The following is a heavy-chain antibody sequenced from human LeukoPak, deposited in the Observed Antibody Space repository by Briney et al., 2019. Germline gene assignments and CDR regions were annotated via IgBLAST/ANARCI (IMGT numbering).Heavy chain of an antibody. CDR1: GVSINSGNYY. D-gene: IGHD2/OR15-2a*01. CDR2: IFTGGST. CDR3: ARPLDTTFFNAFDI. J-gene: IGHJ3*02. Sequence: SSETLSLTCSVSGVSINSGNYYWTWIRQPAGKGLQWIGRIFTGGSTNYNPSLQSRVTISMDTSKSQVSLKLTSVTAADTAVYYCARPLDTTFFNAFDIWGQGTMVTVSS. V-gene: IGHV4-61*02.